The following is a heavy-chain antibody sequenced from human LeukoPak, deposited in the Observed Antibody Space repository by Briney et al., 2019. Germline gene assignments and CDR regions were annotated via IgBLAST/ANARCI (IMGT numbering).Heavy chain of an antibody. J-gene: IGHJ4*02. CDR2: ISGSGGST. CDR3: AKDSSWNPDYFNY. Sequence: GGSLRLSCAASGFTFSSYAMSWVRQAPGEGLEWVSAISGSGGSTYYADSVKGRFTISRDNSKNTLYLQMNSLRAEDTAVYYCAKDSSWNPDYFNYWGQGTLVTVSS. V-gene: IGHV3-23*01. D-gene: IGHD1-1*01. CDR1: GFTFSSYA.